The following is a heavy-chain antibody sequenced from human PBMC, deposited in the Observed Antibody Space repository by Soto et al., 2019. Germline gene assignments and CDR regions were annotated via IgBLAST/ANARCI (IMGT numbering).Heavy chain of an antibody. CDR2: IIPIFGTA. D-gene: IGHD2-15*01. CDR1: GGTFSSYA. V-gene: IGHV1-69*06. J-gene: IGHJ3*02. CDR3: ARVAQDIVVVVAATRGAAFDI. Sequence: QVQLVQSGAEVKKPGSSVKVSCKASGGTFSSYAISWVRQAPGQGLEWMGGIIPIFGTANYAQKFQGRVTSTPDKSTSTAYMELSSLRSEDTAVYYCARVAQDIVVVVAATRGAAFDIWGQGTMVTVSS.